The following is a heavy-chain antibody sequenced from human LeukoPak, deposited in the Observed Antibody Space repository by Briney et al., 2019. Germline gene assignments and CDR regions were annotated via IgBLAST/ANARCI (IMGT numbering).Heavy chain of an antibody. CDR1: GISLSNYA. CDR3: AKRGVVIRGLLVIGYHQEAYHYDF. Sequence: GGSLRLSCVVSGISLSNYAMTWVRQAPGKGLEWVSYISERGGSTTYADSVKGRFTTSRDTSLNTLYLQMNNLRAEDTAVYFCAKRGVVIRGLLVIGYHQEAYHYDFWGQGVLVTVSS. D-gene: IGHD3-10*01. V-gene: IGHV3-23*01. CDR2: ISERGGST. J-gene: IGHJ4*02.